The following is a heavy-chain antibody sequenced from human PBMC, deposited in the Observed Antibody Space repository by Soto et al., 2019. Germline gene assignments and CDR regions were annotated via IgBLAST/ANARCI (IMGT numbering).Heavy chain of an antibody. CDR1: GFTVSSNY. CDR3: ARVIYRGYLYNWFDP. Sequence: GGSLRLSCAASGFTVSSNYMSWVRQAPGKGLEWVSVIYSGGSTYYADSVKGRFTISRHNSKNTLYLQMNSLRAEDTAVYYCARVIYRGYLYNWFDPWGQGTLVTVSS. D-gene: IGHD3-22*01. V-gene: IGHV3-53*04. J-gene: IGHJ5*02. CDR2: IYSGGST.